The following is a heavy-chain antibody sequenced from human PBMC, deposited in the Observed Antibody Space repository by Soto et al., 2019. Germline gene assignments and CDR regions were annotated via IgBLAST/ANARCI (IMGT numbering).Heavy chain of an antibody. J-gene: IGHJ6*03. CDR1: GFTFSSYA. CDR2: ISGSGGST. Sequence: GGSQRLSCAASGFTFSSYAMSWVRQAPAKGLEWVSAISGSGGSTYYADSVKGRFTISRDNSKNTLYLQMNSLRAVDTAVYYWATDPISYFYFVGVCGKGTRVT. V-gene: IGHV3-23*01. CDR3: ATDPISYFYFVGV.